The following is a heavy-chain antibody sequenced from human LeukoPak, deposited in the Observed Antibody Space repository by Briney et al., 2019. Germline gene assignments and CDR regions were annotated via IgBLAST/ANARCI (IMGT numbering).Heavy chain of an antibody. CDR3: ARGRLSDYMDV. D-gene: IGHD2-15*01. Sequence: EASVKVSCKASGYTFTGYYVHWVRQAPGQGLEWMGGIIPIFGTANYAQKFQGRVTITADKSTSTAYMELSSLRSEDTAVYYCARGRLSDYMDVWGKGTTVTVSS. J-gene: IGHJ6*03. CDR2: IIPIFGTA. CDR1: GYTFTGYY. V-gene: IGHV1-69*06.